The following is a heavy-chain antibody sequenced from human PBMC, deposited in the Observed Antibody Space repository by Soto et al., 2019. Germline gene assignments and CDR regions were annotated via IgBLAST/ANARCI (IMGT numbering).Heavy chain of an antibody. J-gene: IGHJ3*02. CDR3: ARALEYSRHDPRPHSAFDI. Sequence: ASVKVSCKASGYTFTGYYMHWVRQAPGQGLEWMGWINPNSGGTNYAQKFQGWVTMTRDTSISTAYMDLSRLRSDDTAVYYCARALEYSRHDPRPHSAFDIWGQGTMVTVSS. CDR1: GYTFTGYY. V-gene: IGHV1-2*04. D-gene: IGHD6-6*01. CDR2: INPNSGGT.